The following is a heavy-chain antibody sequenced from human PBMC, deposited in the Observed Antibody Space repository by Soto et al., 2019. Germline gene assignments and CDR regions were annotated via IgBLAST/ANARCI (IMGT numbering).Heavy chain of an antibody. J-gene: IGHJ4*02. CDR1: GYTFTSYD. CDR2: INPNSGNT. Sequence: ASVKVSCKASGYTFTSYDINWVRQATGQGLEWMGWINPNSGNTGYAQKFQGRVTMTRNTSISTAYMELSSLRSEDTAVYYCALEGVYGDCYDYWGQGTLVTVSS. V-gene: IGHV1-8*01. D-gene: IGHD4-17*01. CDR3: ALEGVYGDCYDY.